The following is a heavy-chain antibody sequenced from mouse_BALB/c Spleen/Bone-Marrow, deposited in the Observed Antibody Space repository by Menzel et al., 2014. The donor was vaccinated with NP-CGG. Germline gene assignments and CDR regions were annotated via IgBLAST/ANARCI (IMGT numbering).Heavy chain of an antibody. V-gene: IGHV1-87*01. J-gene: IGHJ4*01. CDR3: ARRDYGIRENYYAMDY. Sequence: VQLQESGAELARPGASVKLSCKASGYTFTSYWMQWVKQRPGQGLEWIGAVYPGDGDTRYTQKFKGKATLTADKSSSTAYMQLSSLASEDSAVYYCARRDYGIRENYYAMDYWGQGTSFTVSS. CDR1: GYTFTSYW. D-gene: IGHD1-2*01. CDR2: VYPGDGDT.